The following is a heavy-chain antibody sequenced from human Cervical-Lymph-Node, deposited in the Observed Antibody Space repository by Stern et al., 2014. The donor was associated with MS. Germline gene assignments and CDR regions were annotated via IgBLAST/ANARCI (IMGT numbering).Heavy chain of an antibody. CDR1: QITFDDYG. Sequence: EVQLVESGGGLIQPGRSLRLSCRASQITFDDYGFHWVRQVPGKCLEWVAGICWNSTTKVYADSVKVRFTIARDSARDSLYLQMNNLTPDDTALYYCAKSYSSSWSGWIDSWGQGILVTVSS. J-gene: IGHJ5*01. V-gene: IGHV3-9*01. CDR3: AKSYSSSWSGWIDS. CDR2: ICWNSTTK. D-gene: IGHD6-13*01.